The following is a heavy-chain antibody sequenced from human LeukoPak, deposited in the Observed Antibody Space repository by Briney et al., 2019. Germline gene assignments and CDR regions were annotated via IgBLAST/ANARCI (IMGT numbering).Heavy chain of an antibody. V-gene: IGHV3-23*01. D-gene: IGHD3-22*01. CDR2: ISGSGGST. CDR1: GFTFSSYA. CDR3: AKALYYYDSSGLTDY. Sequence: GGSLRLSCAASGFTFSSYAMSWVRQAPGKGLEWVSAISGSGGSTYYADSVKGRFTISRDNSKNTLYPQMNSLRAEDTAVYYCAKALYYYDSSGLTDYWGQGTLVIVSS. J-gene: IGHJ4*02.